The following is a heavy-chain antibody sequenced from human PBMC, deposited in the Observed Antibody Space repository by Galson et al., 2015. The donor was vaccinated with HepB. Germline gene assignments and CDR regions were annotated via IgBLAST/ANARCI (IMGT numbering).Heavy chain of an antibody. D-gene: IGHD5-18*01. J-gene: IGHJ3*02. Sequence: VKVSCKASGYTFTSYYMHWVRQAPGQGLEWMGIINPSGGSTSYAQKFQGRVTMTRDTSTGTVYMELSSLRSEDTAVYYCTLAGYSYDAFDIWGQGTMVTVSS. V-gene: IGHV1-46*01. CDR3: TLAGYSYDAFDI. CDR1: GYTFTSYY. CDR2: INPSGGST.